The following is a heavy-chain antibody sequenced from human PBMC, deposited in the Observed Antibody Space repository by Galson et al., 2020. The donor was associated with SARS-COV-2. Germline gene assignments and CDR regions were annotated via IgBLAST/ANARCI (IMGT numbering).Heavy chain of an antibody. CDR1: GYTLTELS. D-gene: IGHD3-16*02. CDR3: ATTYDYIWGSYRRYYVDY. V-gene: IGHV1-24*01. J-gene: IGHJ4*02. CDR2: FDPEDGET. Sequence: ASVKVSCKVSGYTLTELSMHWVRQAPGKGLEWMGGFDPEDGETIYAQKFQGRVTMTEDTSTDTAYMELSSLRSEDTAVYYCATTYDYIWGSYRRYYVDYWGQGTLVTVSS.